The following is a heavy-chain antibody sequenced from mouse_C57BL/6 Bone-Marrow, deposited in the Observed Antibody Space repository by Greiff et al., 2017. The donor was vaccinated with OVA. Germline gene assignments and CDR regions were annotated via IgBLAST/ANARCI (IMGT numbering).Heavy chain of an antibody. Sequence: EVQLQQSGPELVKPGASVKISCKASGYTFTDYYMNWVKQSHGKSLEWIGDINPNNGGTSYNQKFKGKATLTVDKSSSTAYMELRSLTSEDSAVYYCARPYEYYAMDYWGQGTSVTVSS. D-gene: IGHD2-3*01. J-gene: IGHJ4*01. V-gene: IGHV1-26*01. CDR2: INPNNGGT. CDR3: ARPYEYYAMDY. CDR1: GYTFTDYY.